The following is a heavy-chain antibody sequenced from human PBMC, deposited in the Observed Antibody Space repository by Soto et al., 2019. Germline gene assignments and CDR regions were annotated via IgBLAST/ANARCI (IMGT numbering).Heavy chain of an antibody. J-gene: IGHJ6*03. CDR3: ARGSIPHYSSDMDV. D-gene: IGHD6-6*01. Sequence: QVQLQQWGAGLLKPSETLSLTCAVYGGSFSGYYWSWIRQPPGKGLEWIGEINHSGSTNYNPSLKRRVTISVATSKNQFSLELSSVTAAATAEYYCARGSIPHYSSDMDVWGKGTTLTVSS. CDR2: INHSGST. CDR1: GGSFSGYY. V-gene: IGHV4-34*01.